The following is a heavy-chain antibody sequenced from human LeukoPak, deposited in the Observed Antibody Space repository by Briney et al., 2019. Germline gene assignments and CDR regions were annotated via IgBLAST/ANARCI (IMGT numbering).Heavy chain of an antibody. CDR1: GGSISSGDYY. CDR2: IYYSGST. V-gene: IGHV4-30-4*08. Sequence: SETLSLTCTVSGGSISSGDYYWSWIRQPPGKGLGWIGYIYYSGSTYYNPSLKSRVTISVDTSKNQFSLKLSSVTAADTAVYYCARAEQLVRGAFDIWGQGTMVTVSS. D-gene: IGHD6-13*01. J-gene: IGHJ3*02. CDR3: ARAEQLVRGAFDI.